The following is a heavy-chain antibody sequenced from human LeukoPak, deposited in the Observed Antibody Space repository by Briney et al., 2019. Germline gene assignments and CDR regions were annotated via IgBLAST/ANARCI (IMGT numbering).Heavy chain of an antibody. D-gene: IGHD3-22*01. Sequence: GESLKISCKGSGYSFTSYWIGWVRQMPGKGLEWMGIIYPGDSDTRYSPSFQGQVTISADKSISTAYLQWSSLKASDTAMYYCARFRHQYDSSGYLDAFDIWGQGTMVTVSS. V-gene: IGHV5-51*01. CDR2: IYPGDSDT. J-gene: IGHJ3*02. CDR1: GYSFTSYW. CDR3: ARFRHQYDSSGYLDAFDI.